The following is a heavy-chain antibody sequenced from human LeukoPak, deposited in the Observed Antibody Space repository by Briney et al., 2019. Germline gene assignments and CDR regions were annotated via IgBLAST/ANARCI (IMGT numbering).Heavy chain of an antibody. CDR3: ASEFTMIVVVGVFDI. CDR1: GFSFNAYY. J-gene: IGHJ3*02. V-gene: IGHV3-11*01. D-gene: IGHD3-22*01. CDR2: ISGSGDTV. Sequence: SGGSLRLSCAASGFSFNAYYMTWIRQAPGKGLEWLSSISGSGDTVYYADSVRGRFTVSRDNARSSLYLQIDGLRAEDTAFYYCASEFTMIVVVGVFDIWGQGTLVTVSS.